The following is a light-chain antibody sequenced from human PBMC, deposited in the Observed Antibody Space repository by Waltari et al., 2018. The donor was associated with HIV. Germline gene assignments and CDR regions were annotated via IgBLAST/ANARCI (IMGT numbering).Light chain of an antibody. Sequence: DIILTQSPDTLAVSLGDRATIHCRSSQTVLSDSTHTHYLSWYKQKQGSPPKLLLYWASARESGVPARFSGSGSATDFTLTITDFQAEDAAIYFCQQYYNTPWTFGQGTRADIK. CDR2: WAS. J-gene: IGKJ1*01. V-gene: IGKV4-1*01. CDR1: QTVLSDSTHTHY. CDR3: QQYYNTPWT.